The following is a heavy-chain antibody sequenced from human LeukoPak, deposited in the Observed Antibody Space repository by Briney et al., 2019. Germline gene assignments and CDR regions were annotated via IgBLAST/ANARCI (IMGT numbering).Heavy chain of an antibody. Sequence: GGSLRLSCAASGFTFSAYGMHWVRRAPGKGLEWVAFIRYDGSNKYHGDSVKGRFTISRDNSKNTLYLQMNSLRTEDTAVYYCATDLEGSSVWYFSYFQHWGQGTLVTVSS. CDR1: GFTFSAYG. D-gene: IGHD6-19*01. CDR3: ATDLEGSSVWYFSYFQH. CDR2: IRYDGSNK. V-gene: IGHV3-30*02. J-gene: IGHJ1*01.